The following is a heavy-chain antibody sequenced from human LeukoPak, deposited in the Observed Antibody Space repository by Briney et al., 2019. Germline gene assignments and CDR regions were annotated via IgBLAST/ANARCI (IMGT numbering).Heavy chain of an antibody. J-gene: IGHJ4*02. CDR3: AKATGYLL. D-gene: IGHD1-14*01. Sequence: GGSLRLSCAASGFTVSSNYMSWVRQAPGKGLEWVSVIYSGGSTYYADSVKGRFTISRDNSENTLFLRMNSLRAEDTAVYYCAKATGYLLWGQGTLVIVSS. V-gene: IGHV3-53*01. CDR1: GFTVSSNY. CDR2: IYSGGST.